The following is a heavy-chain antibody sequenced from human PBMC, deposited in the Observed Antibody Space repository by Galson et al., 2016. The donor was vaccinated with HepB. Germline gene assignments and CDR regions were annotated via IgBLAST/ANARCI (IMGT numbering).Heavy chain of an antibody. D-gene: IGHD3-3*01. CDR2: ISYDGTNQ. CDR3: SRVALPIVEPVGLDV. CDR1: GFTFGNYA. Sequence: SLRLSCAASGFTFGNYAMHWVRQAPGKGLEWVAGISYDGTNQYYGDSGRGRSTTSRDNSNNTVDLQINSLRPEETAVFYCSRVALPIVEPVGLDVWGQGTTVIVSS. V-gene: IGHV3-30*03. J-gene: IGHJ6*02.